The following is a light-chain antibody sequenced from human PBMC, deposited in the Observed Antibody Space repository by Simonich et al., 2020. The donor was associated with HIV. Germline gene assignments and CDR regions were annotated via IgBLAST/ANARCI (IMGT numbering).Light chain of an antibody. CDR2: DAS. Sequence: EIVMTQSPATLSVSPGEKATLSCRSSQSISTNLACYQQKPGQAPRLRMYDASTSATGIPARFTGSGSGTEFTLTINSMQSEDIAIFHCQQYDSWPYTFGQGTKLEIK. J-gene: IGKJ2*01. CDR3: QQYDSWPYT. V-gene: IGKV3-15*01. CDR1: QSISTN.